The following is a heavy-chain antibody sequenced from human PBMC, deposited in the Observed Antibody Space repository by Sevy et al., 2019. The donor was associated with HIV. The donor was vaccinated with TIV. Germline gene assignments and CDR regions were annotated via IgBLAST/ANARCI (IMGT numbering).Heavy chain of an antibody. Sequence: SETLSLTCAISGDSVSSNSATWNWVRQSPSRGLEWLGRTYYRSKWYNDYALSVKSRITINPDTSKNQFSLQLNSVTPEDTAVYYSARVHDSSGSIYSDAFDIWGQGTMVTVSS. CDR1: GDSVSSNSAT. CDR3: ARVHDSSGSIYSDAFDI. J-gene: IGHJ3*02. D-gene: IGHD3-22*01. V-gene: IGHV6-1*01. CDR2: TYYRSKWYN.